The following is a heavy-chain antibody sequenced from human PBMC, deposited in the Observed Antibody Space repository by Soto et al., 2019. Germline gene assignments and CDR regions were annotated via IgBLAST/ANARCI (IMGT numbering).Heavy chain of an antibody. Sequence: EVQLLESGGGLVQPGGSLRLSCAASGFTFSSYAMSWVRQAPGKRLEWVSAISGSGGSTYYADSVKGRFTISRDNSKNTRYLQRNSRRAEDTAVYYCAKAPRNYYYDSSGKTGYWGQGTLVTVSS. CDR3: AKAPRNYYYDSSGKTGY. CDR2: ISGSGGST. D-gene: IGHD3-22*01. J-gene: IGHJ4*02. V-gene: IGHV3-23*01. CDR1: GFTFSSYA.